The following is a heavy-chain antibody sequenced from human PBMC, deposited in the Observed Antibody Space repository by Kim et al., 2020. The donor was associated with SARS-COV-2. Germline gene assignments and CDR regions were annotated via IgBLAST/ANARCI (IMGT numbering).Heavy chain of an antibody. CDR2: INPNTGGT. V-gene: IGHV1-2*06. J-gene: IGHJ1*01. D-gene: IGHD6-6*01. Sequence: ASVKVSCKASGYRFTDFYIHWVRQAPGQGLEWMGRINPNTGGTKFAQKFQGRITMTRDTSINTGYMELSSLRSDDTAVYYCAPYSTSSNLEHWGQGTLVTVSS. CDR3: APYSTSSNLEH. CDR1: GYRFTDFY.